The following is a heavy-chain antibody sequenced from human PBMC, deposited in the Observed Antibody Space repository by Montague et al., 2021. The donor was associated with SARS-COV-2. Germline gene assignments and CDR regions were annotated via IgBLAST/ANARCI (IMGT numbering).Heavy chain of an antibody. CDR3: ATDLHDTGGSNYLGPFRLEP. J-gene: IGHJ5*02. Sequence: TLSLTCNVSGDSINSGDHYWSWIRQPPGKGLEWIGYIYSSGSKYYNPSLKRRVTISADTSKNQFSLRLSSATAADTVAYYWATDLHDTGGSNYLGPFRLEPGGQETRVTASS. D-gene: IGHD2-8*02. CDR1: GDSINSGDHY. V-gene: IGHV4-31*03. CDR2: IYSSGSK.